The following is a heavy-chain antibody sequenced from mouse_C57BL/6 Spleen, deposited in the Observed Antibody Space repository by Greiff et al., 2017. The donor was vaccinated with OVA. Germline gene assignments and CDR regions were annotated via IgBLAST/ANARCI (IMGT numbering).Heavy chain of an antibody. CDR1: GFTFNTYA. V-gene: IGHV10-3*01. CDR2: IRSKSSNYAT. D-gene: IGHD2-2*01. J-gene: IGHJ4*01. Sequence: EVQRVESGGGLVQPKGSLKLSCAASGFTFNTYAMHWVRQAPGKGLEWVARIRSKSSNYATYYADSVKDRFTISRDDSQSMHYLQMNNLKTEDTAMYDCVREGGYDGGQYYAMDYWGQGTSVTVSS. CDR3: VREGGYDGGQYYAMDY.